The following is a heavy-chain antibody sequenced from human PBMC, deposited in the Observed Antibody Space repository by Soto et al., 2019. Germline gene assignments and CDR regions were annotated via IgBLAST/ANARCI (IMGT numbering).Heavy chain of an antibody. CDR3: TIWCEAVRYLYYVMDV. V-gene: IGHV1-69*06. Sequence: QVHLLQSGPEVRKPGSSVKVSCTASGGTHNNYAFTWVRQARGQGVEWVGGIIPIFATVVYAQRFEGSVTISADKSTSTANMEPTNLSLDDTAVYYCTIWCEAVRYLYYVMDVWGQGTAIIVSS. CDR1: GGTHNNYA. D-gene: IGHD3-3*01. CDR2: IIPIFATV. J-gene: IGHJ6*02.